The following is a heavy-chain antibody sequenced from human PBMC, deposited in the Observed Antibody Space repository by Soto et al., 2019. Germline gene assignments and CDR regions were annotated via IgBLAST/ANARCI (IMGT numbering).Heavy chain of an antibody. CDR3: ARIPSYGSTWEYYFYYYGMDV. D-gene: IGHD2-15*01. J-gene: IGHJ6*02. CDR1: GFSLNNTRVG. V-gene: IGHV2-26*01. CDR2: IFSIDEK. Sequence: QVTLKESGPVLVRPTETLTLTCTVSGFSLNNTRVGVSWIRQPPGKAPEWLAHIFSIDEKSYSTSLRTRLTISTDISKGQVVLIMTNMNPLDTATYFCARIPSYGSTWEYYFYYYGMDVWGPGTTVTVSS.